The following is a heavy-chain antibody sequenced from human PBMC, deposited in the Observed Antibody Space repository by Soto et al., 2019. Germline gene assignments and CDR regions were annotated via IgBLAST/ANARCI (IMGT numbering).Heavy chain of an antibody. CDR2: IYYSGDT. CDR3: TRGEWESYYHDY. J-gene: IGHJ4*02. D-gene: IGHD1-26*01. CDR1: CGSISSGGYY. V-gene: IGHV4-31*03. Sequence: SETLSLTCTVSCGSISSGGYYWGWIRQHPGKGLEWIGYIYYSGDTYSNPSLKGRITMSVDTSKNQFSLNLSSVTAADTAVYFCTRGEWESYYHDYWGQGTLVTVSS.